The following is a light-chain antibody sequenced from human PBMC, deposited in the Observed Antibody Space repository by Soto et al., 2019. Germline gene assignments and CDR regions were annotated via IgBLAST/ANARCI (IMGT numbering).Light chain of an antibody. CDR2: GNS. Sequence: QSVLTQPPSVSGAPGQRVTISCTGSSSNIGAGYDVHWYQQLPGTAPKLLIYGNSNRPSGVPDRFSGSKSGTSASLAITGLQAEDEADYYCQSYDSSLSVPRVVFGGGTKLTVL. J-gene: IGLJ2*01. V-gene: IGLV1-40*01. CDR3: QSYDSSLSVPRVV. CDR1: SSNIGAGYD.